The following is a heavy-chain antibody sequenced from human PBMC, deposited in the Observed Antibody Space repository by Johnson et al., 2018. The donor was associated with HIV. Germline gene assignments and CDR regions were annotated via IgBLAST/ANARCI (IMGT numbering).Heavy chain of an antibody. CDR3: AKDRGDYGGNRDAFDI. CDR2: IRYDGSNK. D-gene: IGHD4-23*01. CDR1: GFSFSDHF. J-gene: IGHJ3*02. V-gene: IGHV3-30*02. Sequence: QMLLVESGGALVQPGGSLRLSCVASGFSFSDHFMDWVRQAPGKGLEWVAFIRYDGSNKYYADSVKGRFTISRDNSKNTLYLQMNSLRAEDTAVYYCAKDRGDYGGNRDAFDIWGQGTMVTVSS.